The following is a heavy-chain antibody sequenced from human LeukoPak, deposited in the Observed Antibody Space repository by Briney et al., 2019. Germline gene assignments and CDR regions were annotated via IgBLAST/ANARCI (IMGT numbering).Heavy chain of an antibody. Sequence: PSETLSLTCAVYGGSFSGYYWSWIRQPPGKGLEWIGEINHSGSTSYNPSLKSRVTISVDTSKNQFSLKLSSVTAADTAVYYCARGSCSGGSCYPRKYNWFDPWGQGTLVTVSS. CDR3: ARGSCSGGSCYPRKYNWFDP. J-gene: IGHJ5*02. D-gene: IGHD2-15*01. CDR2: INHSGST. CDR1: GGSFSGYY. V-gene: IGHV4-34*01.